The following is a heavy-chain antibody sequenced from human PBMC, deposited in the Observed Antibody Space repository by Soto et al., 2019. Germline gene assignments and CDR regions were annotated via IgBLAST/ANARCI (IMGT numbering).Heavy chain of an antibody. V-gene: IGHV4-34*01. CDR2: INHSGST. CDR3: ARGLRAFDY. D-gene: IGHD3-16*01. J-gene: IGHJ4*02. Sequence: SETLSLTCAVYGGSFSGYYWSWIRQPPGKGLEWIGEINHSGSTNYNPSLKSRVTISVDTSKNQFSLKLSSVTAADTAVYYCARGLRAFDYWGQGTLVTVSS. CDR1: GGSFSGYY.